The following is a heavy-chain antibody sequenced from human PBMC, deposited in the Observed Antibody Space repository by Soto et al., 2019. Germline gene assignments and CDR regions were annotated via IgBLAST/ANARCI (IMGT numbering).Heavy chain of an antibody. J-gene: IGHJ5*02. V-gene: IGHV4-31*03. CDR1: GGSISSGGYY. D-gene: IGHD3-22*01. Sequence: SSETLSLTCTVSGGSISSGGYYWSWIRQHPGKGLEWIGYIYYSGSTYYNPSLKSRVTISVDTSKNQFSLKLSSVTAADTAVYYCARELWYYDSSGYYNWFDPWGQGTLVTVS. CDR3: ARELWYYDSSGYYNWFDP. CDR2: IYYSGST.